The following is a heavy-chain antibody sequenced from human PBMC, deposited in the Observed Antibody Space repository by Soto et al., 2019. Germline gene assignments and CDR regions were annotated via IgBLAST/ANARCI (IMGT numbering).Heavy chain of an antibody. D-gene: IGHD3-22*01. V-gene: IGHV3-74*01. J-gene: IGHJ4*02. Sequence: EVQLVESGGGLVQPGGSLRLSCAASGFTLNTYWMQWVRQAPGKGLVWVSRIKSDGSYTNYADSVKGRFTISRDNAKNALFLQMNSLGAEDTAVDYCATGGSGYFTYWGQGTLVTVSS. CDR1: GFTLNTYW. CDR3: ATGGSGYFTY. CDR2: IKSDGSYT.